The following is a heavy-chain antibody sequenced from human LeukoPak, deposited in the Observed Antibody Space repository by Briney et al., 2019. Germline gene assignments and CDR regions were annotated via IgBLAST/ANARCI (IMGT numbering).Heavy chain of an antibody. CDR2: INPNSGGT. CDR1: GYTFTGYY. J-gene: IGHJ4*02. D-gene: IGHD6-6*01. V-gene: IGHV1-2*02. CDR3: ARRMYSSSSPDY. Sequence: ASVKVSRKASGYTFTGYYMHWVRQAPGQGLEWMGWINPNSGGTNYAQKFQGRVTMTRDTSISTAYMELSRLRSDDTAVYYCARRMYSSSSPDYWGQGTLVTVSS.